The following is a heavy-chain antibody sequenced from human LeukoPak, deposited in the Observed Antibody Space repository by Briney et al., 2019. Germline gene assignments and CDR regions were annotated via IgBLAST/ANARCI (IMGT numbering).Heavy chain of an antibody. CDR3: ASNYGSGSVDY. CDR2: IKGDGSLK. CDR1: GFTFNTYW. V-gene: IGHV3-7*01. J-gene: IGHJ4*02. D-gene: IGHD3-10*01. Sequence: GGSLRLSCVASGFTFNTYWMSWVRQAPGKGLEWVANIKGDGSLKYYLDSVKGRFGISRDNAKKSLYLQMNSLRAEDTAVYYCASNYGSGSVDYWGQGTLVTVSS.